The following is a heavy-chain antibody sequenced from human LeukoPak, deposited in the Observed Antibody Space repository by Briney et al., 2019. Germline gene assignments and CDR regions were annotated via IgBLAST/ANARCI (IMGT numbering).Heavy chain of an antibody. Sequence: GGSLRLSCAGSGFTFSSYSLSWVRQAPGKGLEWVSFISGSSTTRHYAVSVEGRFTVSRDTAKNSLYLQMNSLRADDTAVYYCVRGSDGSCYSSCNQWGQGTLVTVSS. J-gene: IGHJ4*02. CDR3: VRGSDGSCYSSCNQ. CDR1: GFTFSSYS. V-gene: IGHV3-48*04. CDR2: ISGSSTTR. D-gene: IGHD2-15*01.